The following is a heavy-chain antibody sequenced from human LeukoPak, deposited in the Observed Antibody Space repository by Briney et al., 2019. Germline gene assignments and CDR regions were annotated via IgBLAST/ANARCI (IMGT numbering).Heavy chain of an antibody. CDR2: INHSGST. V-gene: IGHV4-34*01. J-gene: IGHJ6*03. CDR3: ARTPAREDYYYYMDV. CDR1: GGSFSGYY. Sequence: SETLSLTCAVYGGSFSGYYWSWIRQPPGKGLEWIGEINHSGSTNYNPSLKSRVTISVDTSKNQFSLKLSSVTAADTAVYYCARTPAREDYYYYMDVWGKGTTVTVSS.